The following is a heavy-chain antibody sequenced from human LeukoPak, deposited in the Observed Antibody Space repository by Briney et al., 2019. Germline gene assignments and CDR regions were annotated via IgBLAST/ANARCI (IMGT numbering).Heavy chain of an antibody. CDR3: ARDYYDSSGYLRY. CDR2: INHSGST. Sequence: PSQTLSLTCAVSGGSISSGGYYWSWIRQPPGKGLEWIGEINHSGSTNYNPSLKSRVTISVDTSKNQFSLKLSSVTAADTAVYYCARDYYDSSGYLRYWGQGTLVTVSS. V-gene: IGHV4-30-2*01. CDR1: GGSISSGGYY. D-gene: IGHD3-22*01. J-gene: IGHJ4*02.